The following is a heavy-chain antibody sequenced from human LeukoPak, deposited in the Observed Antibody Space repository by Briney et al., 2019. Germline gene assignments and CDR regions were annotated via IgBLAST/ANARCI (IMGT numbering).Heavy chain of an antibody. CDR3: ARTAYDSSDFYRFDY. D-gene: IGHD3-22*01. Sequence: SETLSLTCTVSGGSISSGDYSWSWIRQPPGEGLEWIGFIYNSGNTYYNPSLKSRVTLSVDTSKNQFSLNLSSVTAADTAVYYCARTAYDSSDFYRFDYWGQGTLVTVSS. CDR1: GGSISSGDYS. CDR2: IYNSGNT. J-gene: IGHJ4*02. V-gene: IGHV4-30-4*07.